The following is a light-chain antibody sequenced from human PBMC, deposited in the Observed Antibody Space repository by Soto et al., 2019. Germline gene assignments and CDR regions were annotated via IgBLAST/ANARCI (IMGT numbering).Light chain of an antibody. Sequence: EILSKQSPSTLSLSPGEGVPLSCRASQSVTVNSLAWYQQKPGQAPRLLIYAASTRAAAVPDRFTGSGSGTDFALTISRLEPEDFGVYYCQQYGDSPLTSGPGTMVDIK. CDR1: QSVTVNS. V-gene: IGKV3-20*01. J-gene: IGKJ3*01. CDR3: QQYGDSPLT. CDR2: AAS.